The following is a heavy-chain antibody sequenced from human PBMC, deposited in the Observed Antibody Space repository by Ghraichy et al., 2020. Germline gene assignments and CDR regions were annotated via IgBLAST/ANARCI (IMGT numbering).Heavy chain of an antibody. D-gene: IGHD4-11*01. CDR2: ISSRSSTR. CDR1: GFTLSSYS. V-gene: IGHV3-48*01. Sequence: GGSLRLSCAASGFTLSSYSMSWVRQAPGKGLEWVSYISSRSSTRYYADSVKGRFTISRDNAKNSLYLQMNSLRAEDTAVYYCARVTTLGNFDYWGQGTLVTVSS. J-gene: IGHJ4*02. CDR3: ARVTTLGNFDY.